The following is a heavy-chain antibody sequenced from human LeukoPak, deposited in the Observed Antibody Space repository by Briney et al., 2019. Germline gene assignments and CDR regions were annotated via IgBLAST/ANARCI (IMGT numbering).Heavy chain of an antibody. D-gene: IGHD5-12*01. J-gene: IGHJ3*02. Sequence: GTSVKVSCKASGFTFSRSAIQWVRQARGQRLEWIGWIVVCSGDTNYAQKFQERVTITRDMSTSTAFMELSSLRSEDTAVYYCAAENEVATKGINAFDIWGQGTMVTVSS. V-gene: IGHV1-58*02. CDR2: IVVCSGDT. CDR1: GFTFSRSA. CDR3: AAENEVATKGINAFDI.